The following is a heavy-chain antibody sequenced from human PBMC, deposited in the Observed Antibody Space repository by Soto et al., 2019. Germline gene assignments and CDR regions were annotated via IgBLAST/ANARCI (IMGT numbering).Heavy chain of an antibody. D-gene: IGHD6-19*01. Sequence: SSVKVSCKASRVAFSKFIVTWVRQAPGLGLEWVGGIIPIFGTANYAQKFQGRVTITADESTSTSYMEVNNLRSEDTAVYYCATVRYSSPMGYYYGMDVWG. J-gene: IGHJ6*02. V-gene: IGHV1-69*13. CDR3: ATVRYSSPMGYYYGMDV. CDR1: RVAFSKFI. CDR2: IIPIFGTA.